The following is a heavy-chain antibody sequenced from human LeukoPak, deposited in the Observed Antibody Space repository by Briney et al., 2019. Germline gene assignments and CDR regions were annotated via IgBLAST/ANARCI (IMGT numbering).Heavy chain of an antibody. CDR3: ARQDIAAAGAFDY. J-gene: IGHJ4*02. Sequence: PSETLSLTCTVSGGSISSSSDYWGWVRQPPGKGLEWIGSIYYGGSTYYNPSLKSRVTISVDTSKNQFSLKLSSVTAADTAVYYCARQDIAAAGAFDYWGKGTLVTVSS. CDR1: GGSISSSSDY. D-gene: IGHD6-13*01. CDR2: IYYGGST. V-gene: IGHV4-39*01.